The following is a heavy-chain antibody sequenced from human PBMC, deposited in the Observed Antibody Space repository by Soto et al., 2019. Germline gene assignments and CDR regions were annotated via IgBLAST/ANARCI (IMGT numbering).Heavy chain of an antibody. D-gene: IGHD6-6*01. CDR1: GFTFSSYG. CDR3: AKDFSSSSSGYFDY. V-gene: IGHV3-30*18. Sequence: QVQLVESGGGVVQPGRSLRLSCAASGFTFSSYGMHWVRQAPGKGLEWVAVISYDGSNKYYADSVKGRFTISRDNSKNPLYLQMNSLRAEDTAVYYCAKDFSSSSSGYFDYWGQGTLVTVSS. J-gene: IGHJ4*02. CDR2: ISYDGSNK.